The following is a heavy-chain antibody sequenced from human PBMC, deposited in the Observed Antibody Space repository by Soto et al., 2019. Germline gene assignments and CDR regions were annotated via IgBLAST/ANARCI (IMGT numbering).Heavy chain of an antibody. V-gene: IGHV3-21*01. Sequence: EVQLVESGGGLVKPGGSLRLSCAASGFTFSSYSMNWLRQAPGKGLEWVSSISSSSSYIYYADSVKGRFTISRDNAKNSLYLQMNSLRAEDTAVYYCARDKGGYSGYDPRPDYYYYGMDVWGQGTTVTVSS. D-gene: IGHD5-12*01. CDR1: GFTFSSYS. J-gene: IGHJ6*02. CDR3: ARDKGGYSGYDPRPDYYYYGMDV. CDR2: ISSSSSYI.